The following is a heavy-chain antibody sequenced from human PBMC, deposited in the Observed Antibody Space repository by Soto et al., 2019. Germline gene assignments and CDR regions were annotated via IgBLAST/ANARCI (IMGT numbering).Heavy chain of an antibody. CDR2: IYPGDSNT. CDR3: ARHLLPCGASTCYGMDV. J-gene: IGHJ6*02. Sequence: EVQLVQSGAEVKKPGESLKISCKASGYSFATYWIDWVRQMPGNGLEWMGFIYPGDSNTIYRPSFQGQVTISADKSISAAYLPWSSLKASDTAMYYCARHLLPCGASTCYGMDVWGQGTTVTVSS. D-gene: IGHD6-25*01. CDR1: GYSFATYW. V-gene: IGHV5-51*01.